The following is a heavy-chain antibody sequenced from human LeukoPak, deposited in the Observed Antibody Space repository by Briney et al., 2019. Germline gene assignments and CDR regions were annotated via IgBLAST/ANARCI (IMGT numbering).Heavy chain of an antibody. V-gene: IGHV3-21*01. CDR3: ARGSWNYAFDI. D-gene: IGHD1-7*01. Sequence: GGSLRLSCAASEFTFSSYTLNWVRQAPGQGLQWVSSISSSSSSIYYADSVKGRFTISRDNAKNSLYLQMNSPGAGNTAVYYCARGSWNYAFDIWGQGTMVTVSS. CDR2: ISSSSSSI. J-gene: IGHJ3*02. CDR1: EFTFSSYT.